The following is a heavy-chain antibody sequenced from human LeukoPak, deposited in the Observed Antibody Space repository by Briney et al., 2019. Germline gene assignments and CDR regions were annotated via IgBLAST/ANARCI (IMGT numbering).Heavy chain of an antibody. CDR2: ISSSSSYI. CDR1: GFTFSSYS. V-gene: IGHV3-21*01. Sequence: PGGSLRLSCAASGFTFSSYSMSWVRQAPGKGLEWVSSISSSSSYIYYADSEKGRFTISRENAKNSMYLQMNSLRAEDTAVYYCERLAKRGDCSSACFYFIDYWGQGTLVTVSS. D-gene: IGHD2-2*01. CDR3: ERLAKRGDCSSACFYFIDY. J-gene: IGHJ4*02.